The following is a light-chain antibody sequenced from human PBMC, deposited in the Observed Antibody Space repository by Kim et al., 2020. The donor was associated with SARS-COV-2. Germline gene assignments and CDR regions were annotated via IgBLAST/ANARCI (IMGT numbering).Light chain of an antibody. V-gene: IGKV2-29*02. Sequence: IVMTQTPLSLSVTPGQPASISCKSNQSLLYSDGRTYLYWYLQKAGQSPRLLISELSNRFSGAPDRFSGSGSGTDFTLKISRVEAEDVGVYYCMQGIHPITFGQGTRLEIK. J-gene: IGKJ5*01. CDR2: ELS. CDR1: QSLLYSDGRTY. CDR3: MQGIHPIT.